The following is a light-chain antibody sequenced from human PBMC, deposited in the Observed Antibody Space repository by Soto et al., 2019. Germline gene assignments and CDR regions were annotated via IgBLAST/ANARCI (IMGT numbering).Light chain of an antibody. CDR3: QQYNSPAT. J-gene: IGKJ2*01. V-gene: IGKV1-5*01. CDR2: DAS. Sequence: DIQMTQSPSTLSASVGDRVTITCRASQSISRWLTWYQQKPGKAPKVLIYDASSLESGVPSRFGGSGSGTEFTLTITSLQPDDLGTYYCQQYNSPATFGQGTKLEIK. CDR1: QSISRW.